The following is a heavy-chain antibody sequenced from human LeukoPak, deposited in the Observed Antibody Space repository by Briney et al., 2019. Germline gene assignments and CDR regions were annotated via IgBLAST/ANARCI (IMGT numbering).Heavy chain of an antibody. CDR1: GFTFSDYY. D-gene: IGHD1-14*01. V-gene: IGHV3-11*04. CDR3: ARELPRYYYGMDV. Sequence: GGSLRLSCAASGFTFSDYYMSWIRQAPGKGLEWVSYISSSGRTISYADSVKGRFTISRDNAKNSLYLQMNSLRAEDTAVYYCARELPRYYYGMDVWGQGTTVTVSS. J-gene: IGHJ6*02. CDR2: ISSSGRTI.